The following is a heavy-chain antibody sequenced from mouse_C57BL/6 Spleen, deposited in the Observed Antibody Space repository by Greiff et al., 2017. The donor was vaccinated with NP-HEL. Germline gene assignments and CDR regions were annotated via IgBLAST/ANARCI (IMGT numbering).Heavy chain of an antibody. CDR1: GFTFSDAW. Sequence: EVKLEESGGGLVQPGGSMKLSCAASGFTFSDAWMDWVRQSPEKGLEWVAEIRNKANNHATYYAESVKGRFTISRDDSKSSVYLQMNSLRAEDTGIDYCTRTTIYYYAMDYWGQGTSVTVSS. D-gene: IGHD1-1*01. CDR3: TRTTIYYYAMDY. CDR2: IRNKANNHAT. V-gene: IGHV6-6*01. J-gene: IGHJ4*01.